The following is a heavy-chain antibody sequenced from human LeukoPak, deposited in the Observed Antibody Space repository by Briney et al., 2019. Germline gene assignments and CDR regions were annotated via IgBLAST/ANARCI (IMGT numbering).Heavy chain of an antibody. V-gene: IGHV4-39*01. CDR3: ARQKGYCSGGSCYGWFDP. CDR2: IYYSGST. J-gene: IGHJ5*02. Sequence: PSETLSLTCTVSGGSISSSSYYWGWIRQPPGKGLEWIGSIYYSGSTYYNPSLKSRVTISVDTSKNQFSLKLSPVTAADTAVYYCARQKGYCSGGSCYGWFDPWGQGTLVTVSS. CDR1: GGSISSSSYY. D-gene: IGHD2-15*01.